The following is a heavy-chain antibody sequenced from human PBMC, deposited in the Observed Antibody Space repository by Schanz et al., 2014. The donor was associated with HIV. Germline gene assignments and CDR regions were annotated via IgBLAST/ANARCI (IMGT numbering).Heavy chain of an antibody. J-gene: IGHJ4*02. CDR1: GGAFSSYA. CDR2: IKPNSGGT. Sequence: QVQLVQSGAEVKKPGSSVKVSCKASGGAFSSYAISWVRQAPGQGLEWMGWIKPNSGGTKYAQKFLGRVTMTRDTSISTAYMELRSLTSDDTAVYYCARAYDRSGYYYGYWGQGTLVTVSS. CDR3: ARAYDRSGYYYGY. D-gene: IGHD3-22*01. V-gene: IGHV1-2*02.